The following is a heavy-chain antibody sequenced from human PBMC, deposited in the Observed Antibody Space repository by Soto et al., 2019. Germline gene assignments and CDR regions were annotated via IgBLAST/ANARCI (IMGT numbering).Heavy chain of an antibody. Sequence: GGALRLSCAASVFTFDWYSIHGVRQAPGKGLEWVSGISWNSGSIGYADSVKGRFAISRDNAKNSLYLQMNSLRAEDTALYYCAKVSAPGAFDIWGQGTMVTVSS. D-gene: IGHD3-10*01. CDR3: AKVSAPGAFDI. V-gene: IGHV3-9*01. J-gene: IGHJ3*02. CDR1: VFTFDWYS. CDR2: ISWNSGSI.